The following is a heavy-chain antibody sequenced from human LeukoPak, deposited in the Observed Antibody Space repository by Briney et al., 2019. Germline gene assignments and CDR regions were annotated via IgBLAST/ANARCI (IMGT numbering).Heavy chain of an antibody. Sequence: GGSLRLSCAASGFTFSDSSMHWVRQASGKGLEWVGRIRSKSNNYATAYAASVNGRFNISRDDSKNTVYLQMNSLKTDDTAVYYCTRLYCGGGYCYYFDYWGQGTLATVSS. J-gene: IGHJ4*02. V-gene: IGHV3-73*01. CDR2: IRSKSNNYAT. CDR3: TRLYCGGGYCYYFDY. CDR1: GFTFSDSS. D-gene: IGHD2-21*01.